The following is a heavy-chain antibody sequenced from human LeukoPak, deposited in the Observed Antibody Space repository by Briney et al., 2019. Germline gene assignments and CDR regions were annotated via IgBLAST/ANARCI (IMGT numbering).Heavy chain of an antibody. J-gene: IGHJ1*01. V-gene: IGHV3-23*01. CDR3: AKDPRVGATGDEYFQH. D-gene: IGHD1-26*01. CDR1: GFTLSSYA. Sequence: GGSLRPSCAASGFTLSSYAMSWVRQAPGRGLEWVSAISGSGGSTYYADSVKGRFTISRDNSKNTLYLQMNSLRAEDTAVYYCAKDPRVGATGDEYFQHWGQGTLVTVSS. CDR2: ISGSGGST.